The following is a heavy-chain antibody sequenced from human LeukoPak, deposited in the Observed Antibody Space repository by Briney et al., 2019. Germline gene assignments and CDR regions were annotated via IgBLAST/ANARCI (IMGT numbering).Heavy chain of an antibody. D-gene: IGHD2-15*01. CDR3: AREHCSGGSCFDPRYYYYGMDV. CDR1: GGTFSSYT. V-gene: IGHV1-69*04. J-gene: IGHJ6*02. Sequence: SEKVSCKASGGTFSSYTISWVRQAPGQGLEWMGRIIPILGIANYAQKFQGRVTITADKSTSTAYMELSSLRSEDTAVYYCAREHCSGGSCFDPRYYYYGMDVWGQGTTVTVSS. CDR2: IIPILGIA.